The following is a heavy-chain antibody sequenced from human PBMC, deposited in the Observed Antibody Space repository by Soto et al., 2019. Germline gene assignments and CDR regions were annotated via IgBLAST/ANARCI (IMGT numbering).Heavy chain of an antibody. J-gene: IGHJ4*02. V-gene: IGHV3-9*01. CDR3: VGGQYYFDY. CDR2: ISWNSGSI. CDR1: GFTFDDYA. Sequence: EVQLVESGGGLVQPGRSLRLSCAASGFTFDDYAMHWVRQAPGKGLEWVSGISWNSGSIGYADSVKGRFTISRDNAKNSLYLQMNSLRAEDTALYYCVGGQYYFDYRGQGTLVIVSS. D-gene: IGHD3-10*01.